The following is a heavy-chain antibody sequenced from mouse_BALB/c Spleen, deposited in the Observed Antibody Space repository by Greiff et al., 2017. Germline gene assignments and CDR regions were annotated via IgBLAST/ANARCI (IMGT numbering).Heavy chain of an antibody. CDR2: IRSKSNNYAT. D-gene: IGHD1-1*02. CDR1: GFTFNTYA. CDR3: VYGWYFDV. V-gene: IGHV10-1*02. J-gene: IGHJ1*01. Sequence: EVQVVESGGGLVQPKGSLKLSCAASGFTFNTYAMNWVRQAPGKGLEWVARIRSKSNNYATYYADSVKDRFTISRDDSQSMLYLQMNNLKTEDTAMYYCVYGWYFDVWGAGTTVTVAS.